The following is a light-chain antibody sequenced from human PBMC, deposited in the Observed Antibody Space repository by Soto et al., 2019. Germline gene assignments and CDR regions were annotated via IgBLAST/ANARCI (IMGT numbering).Light chain of an antibody. CDR3: QQSYSTPQT. CDR2: TTS. Sequence: IQTTQSPSSRSSSLGDRVTITCRASQSISNFLNWYQQKPGKAPKLLIHTTSSLQSGVPSRFSASGTGTDFTLTISSLKTEDFATYYCQQSYSTPQTFGGGTKVDIK. J-gene: IGKJ4*01. V-gene: IGKV1-39*01. CDR1: QSISNF.